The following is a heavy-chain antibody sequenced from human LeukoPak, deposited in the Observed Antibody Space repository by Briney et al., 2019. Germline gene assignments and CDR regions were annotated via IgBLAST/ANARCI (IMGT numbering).Heavy chain of an antibody. CDR1: GYSFTSYW. CDR2: IYPGDSDT. CDR3: ARRGYCSGGSCYQSNYYYYGMDV. Sequence: GESLQISCQGSGYSFTSYWIGWVRQMPGKGLEWMGIIYPGDSDTRYSPSFQGQVTISADKSISTAYLQWSSLKASDTAMYYCARRGYCSGGSCYQSNYYYYGMDVWGQGTTVTVSS. V-gene: IGHV5-51*01. D-gene: IGHD2-15*01. J-gene: IGHJ6*02.